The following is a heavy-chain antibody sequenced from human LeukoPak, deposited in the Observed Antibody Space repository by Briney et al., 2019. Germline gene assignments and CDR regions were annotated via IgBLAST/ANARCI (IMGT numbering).Heavy chain of an antibody. CDR3: ARTYDSSWDSTYFDY. V-gene: IGHV3-72*01. Sequence: GGSLRLSCAASGFSFSSYAMSWVRQAPGKGLEWVGRIRNKANGYTTEYAASVKGRFTISRDDSTNSLYLQMNSLKTEDTALYFCARTYDSSWDSTYFDYWGQGTLVTVSS. CDR1: GFSFSSYA. CDR2: IRNKANGYTT. J-gene: IGHJ4*02. D-gene: IGHD6-13*01.